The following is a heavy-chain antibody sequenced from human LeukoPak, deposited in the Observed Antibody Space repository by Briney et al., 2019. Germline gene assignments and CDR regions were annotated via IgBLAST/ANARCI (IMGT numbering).Heavy chain of an antibody. V-gene: IGHV3-23*01. CDR2: ISGSGGST. Sequence: GGSLRLSCTASGFTFSSYAMNWVRQAPGKGLEWVSAISGSGGSTYYADSMKGRFTISRDNSKNTLYLQMNSLRAEDTAVYYCAKGRSGSYLSYYFDLWGQGTLVTVSS. CDR3: AKGRSGSYLSYYFDL. J-gene: IGHJ4*02. D-gene: IGHD1-26*01. CDR1: GFTFSSYA.